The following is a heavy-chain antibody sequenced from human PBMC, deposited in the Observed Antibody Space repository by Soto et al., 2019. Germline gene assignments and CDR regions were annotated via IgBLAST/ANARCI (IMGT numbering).Heavy chain of an antibody. J-gene: IGHJ1*01. CDR3: ARRSQGDGDYLDYFQH. CDR2: IIPIFGTA. CDR1: GGTFSSYA. V-gene: IGHV1-69*01. D-gene: IGHD4-17*01. Sequence: QVQLVQSGAEVKKPGSSVKVSCKASGGTFSSYAISWVRQAPGQGLEWMGGIIPIFGTANYAQKFQGRVTITADESTSTAYMELSSLRSEDTAVYYCARRSQGDGDYLDYFQHWGQGTLVTVSS.